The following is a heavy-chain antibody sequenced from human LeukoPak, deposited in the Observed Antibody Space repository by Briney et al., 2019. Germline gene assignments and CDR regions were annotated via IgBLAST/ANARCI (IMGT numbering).Heavy chain of an antibody. CDR2: ITSSTPYI. D-gene: IGHD3-3*01. J-gene: IGHJ6*02. CDR3: ARDQSRPGYYDFWSGYYDYGMDV. Sequence: PGGSLRLSCAASGFIFSNHSLSWVRQAPGKGLEWVSSITSSTPYIYFAESVKGRFSISGDNAKNSLYRQMNSLRAEDTAVYYCARDQSRPGYYDFWSGYYDYGMDVWGQGTTVTVSS. V-gene: IGHV3-21*01. CDR1: GFIFSNHS.